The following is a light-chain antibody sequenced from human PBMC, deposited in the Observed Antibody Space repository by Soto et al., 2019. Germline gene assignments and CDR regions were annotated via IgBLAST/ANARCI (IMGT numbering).Light chain of an antibody. CDR1: SSDIGDYNY. CDR3: FSYSTTTTVV. CDR2: DVN. V-gene: IGLV2-14*03. J-gene: IGLJ2*01. Sequence: QSALTQPASVSGSPGQSITISCTGTSSDIGDYNYVSWYQQHPGKAPKLIIYDVNNRPSGVSHRFSGSKSGNAASLTISGLQAEDEADYYCFSYSTTTTVVLGGGTQLTVL.